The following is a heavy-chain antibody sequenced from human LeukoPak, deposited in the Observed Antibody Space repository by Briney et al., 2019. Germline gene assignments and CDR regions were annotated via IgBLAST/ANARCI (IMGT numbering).Heavy chain of an antibody. V-gene: IGHV3-53*01. CDR2: IYSGGST. Sequence: GGSLRLSCAASGVTVSSNYMSCGRQAPGKGLEWGSVIYSGGSTYYADSVKGRCTISRDNSKNTMYLQMNSMRAEDTAVYYCERAAGRMVATAHFDYWGQGTLVTVSS. CDR3: ERAAGRMVATAHFDY. D-gene: IGHD5-12*01. J-gene: IGHJ4*02. CDR1: GVTVSSNY.